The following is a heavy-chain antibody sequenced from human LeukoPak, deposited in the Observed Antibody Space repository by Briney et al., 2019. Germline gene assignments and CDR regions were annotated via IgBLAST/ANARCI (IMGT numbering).Heavy chain of an antibody. J-gene: IGHJ6*04. Sequence: GASVNDSCMASGGTVSLYAISWVRQAPGQGREWMGGIIPIFGTANYVQKFQGRVTITADKSTSTAYMELSSLRSEDTAVYYCARDGFGDMEPSYYYYGMDVWGKGSTVTVSS. CDR1: GGTVSLYA. D-gene: IGHD3-10*01. CDR3: ARDGFGDMEPSYYYYGMDV. V-gene: IGHV1-69*06. CDR2: IIPIFGTA.